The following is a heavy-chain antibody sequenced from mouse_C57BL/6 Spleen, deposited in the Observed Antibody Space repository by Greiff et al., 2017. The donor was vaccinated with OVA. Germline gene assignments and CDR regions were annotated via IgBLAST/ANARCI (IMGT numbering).Heavy chain of an antibody. D-gene: IGHD4-1*01. CDR2: IDPENGDT. J-gene: IGHJ2*01. CDR1: GFNIKDDY. V-gene: IGHV14-4*01. CDR3: TTSGRDFDY. Sequence: EVKLQESGAELVRPGASVKLSCTASGFNIKDDYMHWVKQRPEQGLEWIGWIDPENGDTEYASKFQGKATITADTSSNTAYLQLSSLTSEDTAVYYCTTSGRDFDYWGQGTTLTVSS.